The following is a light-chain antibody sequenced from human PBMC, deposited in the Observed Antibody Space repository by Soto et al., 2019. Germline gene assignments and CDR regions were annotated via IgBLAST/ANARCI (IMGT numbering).Light chain of an antibody. V-gene: IGKV3-20*01. CDR2: DTS. CDR1: QGIGDT. CDR3: QQYVSSPLT. Sequence: EVVMTQSPATLSVSPGEGVTLSCRASQGIGDTLAWYQHTPGQTPRLLIYDTSSRATGIPDRFSGSGSGTDFTLTISRLEPEDFAVYYCQQYVSSPLTFGGGTKVDIK. J-gene: IGKJ4*01.